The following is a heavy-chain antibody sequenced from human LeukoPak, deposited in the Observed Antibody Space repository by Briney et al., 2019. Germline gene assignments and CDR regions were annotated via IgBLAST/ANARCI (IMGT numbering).Heavy chain of an antibody. Sequence: ASVKVSCKASGYTFTGYYMHWVRQAPGQGLEWMGWINPNSGGTNYAQKFQGRVTMTRDTSISTAYMELSRLRSDDTAVYYCAKSRGTYYDILTVIDYWGQGTLVTVSS. CDR2: INPNSGGT. D-gene: IGHD3-9*01. CDR1: GYTFTGYY. J-gene: IGHJ4*02. CDR3: AKSRGTYYDILTVIDY. V-gene: IGHV1-2*02.